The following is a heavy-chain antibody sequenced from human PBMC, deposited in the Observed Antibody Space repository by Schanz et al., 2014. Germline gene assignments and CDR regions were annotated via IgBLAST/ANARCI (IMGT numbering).Heavy chain of an antibody. J-gene: IGHJ6*03. CDR3: ARPSDSSWYMDV. CDR2: ISSSSSYI. CDR1: GFTVNNYA. D-gene: IGHD2-21*02. V-gene: IGHV3-21*01. Sequence: EVQLLESGGGLVQPGGSLRLSCTVSGFTVNNYAMNWVRQAPGKGLEWVSSISSSSSYISYADSVKGRFTISRDNAKNSLYLQMNSLRAEDTAVYYCARPSDSSWYMDVWGKGTTVTVSS.